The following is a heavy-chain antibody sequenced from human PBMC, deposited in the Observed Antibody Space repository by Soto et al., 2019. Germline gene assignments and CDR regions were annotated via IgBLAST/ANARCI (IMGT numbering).Heavy chain of an antibody. CDR1: GFTFSSYS. CDR2: ISSSSSYI. V-gene: IGHV3-21*01. Sequence: PGGSLRLSCAASGFTFSSYSMNWVRQAPGKGLEWVSSISSSSSYIYYADSVKGRFTISRDNAKNSLYLQMNSLRAEDTAVYYCAKSLAARLDWFDPWGQGTLVTVYS. J-gene: IGHJ5*02. CDR3: AKSLAARLDWFDP. D-gene: IGHD6-6*01.